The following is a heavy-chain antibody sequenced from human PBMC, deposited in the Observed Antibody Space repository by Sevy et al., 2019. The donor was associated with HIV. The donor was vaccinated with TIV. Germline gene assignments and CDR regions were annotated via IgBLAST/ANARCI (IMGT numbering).Heavy chain of an antibody. CDR2: LKSDVYGGTV. V-gene: IGHV3-49*04. J-gene: IGHJ4*02. Sequence: GGSLRLSCTASGFTFGDYCMSWVRQAPGKGLEWVAFLKSDVYGGTVDHAASVRGRFVISRDNSKTIAYLHMNDLKTADTGVYYCTRWKAAQSIFDYWGQGALVTVSS. CDR1: GFTFGDYC. CDR3: TRWKAAQSIFDY. D-gene: IGHD6-13*01.